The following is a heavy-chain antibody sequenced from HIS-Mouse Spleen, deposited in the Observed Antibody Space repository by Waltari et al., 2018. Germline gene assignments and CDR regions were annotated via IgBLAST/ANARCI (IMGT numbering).Heavy chain of an antibody. Sequence: QLQLQESGPGLVKPSETLSLTCTVSGGSISSSSYDWCWLRQPPGKGREWIGSIYYSGSTYYNPSLKSRVTISVDTSKNQFSLKLSSVTAADTAVYYCAREIPYSSSWYDWYFDLWGRGTLVTVSS. J-gene: IGHJ2*01. CDR3: AREIPYSSSWYDWYFDL. CDR1: GGSISSSSYD. V-gene: IGHV4-39*07. D-gene: IGHD6-13*01. CDR2: IYYSGST.